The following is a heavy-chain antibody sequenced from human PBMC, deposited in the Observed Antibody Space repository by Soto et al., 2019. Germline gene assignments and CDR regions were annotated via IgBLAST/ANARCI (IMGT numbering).Heavy chain of an antibody. D-gene: IGHD3-3*01. Sequence: QVQLVQSGAEVRKPGASVKVSCKASGYTFTGYYIHWVRQAPGQGLEWMGMINPSGGSTSYTQKFRGRVTVNRDTSTSTVYIELSNLRSEDKAVYYCVRGSLGDSDFWSGYYHFDFWGQGTLVTVSS. CDR3: VRGSLGDSDFWSGYYHFDF. J-gene: IGHJ4*02. CDR1: GYTFTGYY. CDR2: INPSGGST. V-gene: IGHV1-46*03.